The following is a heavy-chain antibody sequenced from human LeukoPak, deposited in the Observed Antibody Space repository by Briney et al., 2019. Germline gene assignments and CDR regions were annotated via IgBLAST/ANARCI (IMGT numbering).Heavy chain of an antibody. Sequence: GGSLRLSCAASGFTFSSYSMNWVCQAPGKGLEWVSSISSSSSYIYYADSVKGRFTISRDNAKNSLYLQMNSLRAEDTAVYYCAELGITMIGGVWGKGTTVTISS. CDR2: ISSSSSYI. CDR3: AELGITMIGGV. CDR1: GFTFSSYS. J-gene: IGHJ6*04. D-gene: IGHD3-10*02. V-gene: IGHV3-21*01.